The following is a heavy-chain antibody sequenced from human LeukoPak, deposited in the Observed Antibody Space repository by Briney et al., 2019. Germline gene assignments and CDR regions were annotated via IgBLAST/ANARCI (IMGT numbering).Heavy chain of an antibody. CDR2: IIPIFGTA. V-gene: IGHV1-69*06. CDR3: ARDHLQDSSGYYSYAFDI. D-gene: IGHD3-22*01. Sequence: GASVKVSCKASGGTFSSYAISWVRQAPGQGLEWMGGIIPIFGTANYAQKFQGRVTITADKSTSTAYMELSSLRAEDTAVYYCARDHLQDSSGYYSYAFDIWGQGTMVTVSS. CDR1: GGTFSSYA. J-gene: IGHJ3*02.